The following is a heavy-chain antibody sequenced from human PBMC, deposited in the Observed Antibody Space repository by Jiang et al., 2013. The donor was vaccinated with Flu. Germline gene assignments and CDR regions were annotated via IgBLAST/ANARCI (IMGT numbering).Heavy chain of an antibody. V-gene: IGHV4-34*01. CDR2: INHSGST. Sequence: GLEWIGEINHSGSTNYNPSLKSRVTISVDTSKNQFSLKLSSVTAADTAVYYCAPRSVTAIHLLDPWGQGTLVTVSS. D-gene: IGHD2-21*02. CDR3: APRSVTAIHLLDP. J-gene: IGHJ5*02.